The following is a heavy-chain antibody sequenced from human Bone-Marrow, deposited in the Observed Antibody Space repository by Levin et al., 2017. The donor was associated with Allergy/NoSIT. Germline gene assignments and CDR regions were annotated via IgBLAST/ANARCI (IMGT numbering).Heavy chain of an antibody. CDR3: ARVGGGSSAPDGMDV. Sequence: GGSLRLSCAASGFTFSDYYMSWVRQAPGKGLEWVSYISGSGSSTYYADSVKGRFTISRDNARNSLYLQVNSLRAEDTALYYCARVGGGSSAPDGMDVWGQGTTVTVSS. CDR1: GFTFSDYY. V-gene: IGHV3-11*01. CDR2: ISGSGSST. J-gene: IGHJ6*02. D-gene: IGHD3-16*01.